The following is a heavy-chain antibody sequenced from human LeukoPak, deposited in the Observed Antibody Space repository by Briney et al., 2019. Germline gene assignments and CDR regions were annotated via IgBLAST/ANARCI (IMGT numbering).Heavy chain of an antibody. Sequence: GGSLRLSCAASGFTVSSDYMSWVRQAPGEGLEWVSVIYSGGSTYYADSVKGRFTISRDNSKNTLYLQMNSLRAEDTAVYYCARARSSWYRGGFDYWGQGTLVTVSS. CDR3: ARARSSWYRGGFDY. CDR1: GFTVSSDY. D-gene: IGHD6-13*01. CDR2: IYSGGST. J-gene: IGHJ4*02. V-gene: IGHV3-53*01.